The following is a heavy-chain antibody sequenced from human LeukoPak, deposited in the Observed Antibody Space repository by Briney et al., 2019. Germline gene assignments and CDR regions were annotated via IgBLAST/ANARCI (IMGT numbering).Heavy chain of an antibody. CDR2: INYNGDST. J-gene: IGHJ4*02. CDR1: GFIVSSYA. D-gene: IGHD5-12*01. Sequence: GGSLRLSCSASGFIVSSYAIHWVRQAPGKGLEYVSAINYNGDSTSYTDSVKDRFTISRDNSKNTVYLQMSSLRADDTAVYYCVRDRGGFIRDFDHWGQGTLVTVSS. V-gene: IGHV3-64D*06. CDR3: VRDRGGFIRDFDH.